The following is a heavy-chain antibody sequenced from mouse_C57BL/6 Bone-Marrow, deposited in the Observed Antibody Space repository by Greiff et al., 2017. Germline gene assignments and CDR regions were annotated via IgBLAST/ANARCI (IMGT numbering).Heavy chain of an antibody. CDR2: IHPNSGST. J-gene: IGHJ4*01. Sequence: QVQLQQPGAELVKPGASVKLSCKASGYTFTSYWMHWVKQRPGQGLEWIGMIHPNSGSTNYNEKFKSKATLTVDKSSSTAYMQLSSLTSEDSAVXYCAGYYYGSQTPYAMDYWGQGTSVTVSS. D-gene: IGHD1-1*01. CDR1: GYTFTSYW. V-gene: IGHV1-64*01. CDR3: AGYYYGSQTPYAMDY.